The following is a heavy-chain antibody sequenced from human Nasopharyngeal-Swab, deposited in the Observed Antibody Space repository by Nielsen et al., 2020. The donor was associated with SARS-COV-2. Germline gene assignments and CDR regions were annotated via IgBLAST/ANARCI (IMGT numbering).Heavy chain of an antibody. CDR2: IHTSGTYT. J-gene: IGHJ6*02. CDR1: GFSFSDFY. CDR3: ARGHYGLDV. Sequence: GESLKISCAASGFSFSDFYMSWIRQAPGKGLEWVSYIHTSGTYTDYADSVKGRFTISRDNAKNSLYLQMNTLRTEDTAVYYCARGHYGLDVWGRGTTVTVSS. V-gene: IGHV3-11*06.